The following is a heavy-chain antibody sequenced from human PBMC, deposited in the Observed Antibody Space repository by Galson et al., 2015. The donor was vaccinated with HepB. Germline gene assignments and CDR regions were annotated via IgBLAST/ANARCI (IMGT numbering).Heavy chain of an antibody. CDR2: ISGSGGST. V-gene: IGHV3-23*01. CDR3: AKGGYYGSGSYGGAFDL. Sequence: SLRLSCAASGFTFSSYAMSWVRQAPGKGLEWVSAISGSGGSTCYADSVKGRFTISRDNSKNTLYLQMNSLRAEDTAVYYCAKGGYYGSGSYGGAFDLWGQGTLVTVSS. CDR1: GFTFSSYA. J-gene: IGHJ5*02. D-gene: IGHD3-10*01.